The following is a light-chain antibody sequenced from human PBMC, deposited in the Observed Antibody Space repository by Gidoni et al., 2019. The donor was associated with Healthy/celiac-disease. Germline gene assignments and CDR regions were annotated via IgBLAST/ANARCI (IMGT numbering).Light chain of an antibody. Sequence: EIVLPQSPATLSLSPGEKATLSCRASQSVSSYFAWYQQKPGQAPRLLIYDASNRATGIPARFSGSGSGTDFTLTISSLEPEDFAVYYCQQRSTWPLTFGGGTKVEIK. CDR2: DAS. CDR1: QSVSSY. J-gene: IGKJ4*01. V-gene: IGKV3-11*01. CDR3: QQRSTWPLT.